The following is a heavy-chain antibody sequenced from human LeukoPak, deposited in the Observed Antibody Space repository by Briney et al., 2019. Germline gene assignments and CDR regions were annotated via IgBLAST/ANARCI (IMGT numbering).Heavy chain of an antibody. D-gene: IGHD1-1*01. V-gene: IGHV5-51*01. CDR2: IYPDDSDT. J-gene: IGHJ5*02. Sequence: RGESLKISCKGSGYSFTHYFIAWVRQMPGTGLEWMGIIYPDDSDTRYSPSFQGEVTISADKSISTAYLQWSSLKASDTAMYYCARSTGNTRLESWFDPWGQGTLVTVSS. CDR1: GYSFTHYF. CDR3: ARSTGNTRLESWFDP.